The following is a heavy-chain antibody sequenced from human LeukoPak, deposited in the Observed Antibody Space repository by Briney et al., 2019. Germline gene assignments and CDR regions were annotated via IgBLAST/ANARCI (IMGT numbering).Heavy chain of an antibody. CDR3: ARTRGSSDFDY. D-gene: IGHD1-26*01. Sequence: PGGSLRLSCAASGFTFSSYGMSWVRQAPGKGLEWVSAISGSGGSTYYADSVKGRFTISRDNSKDTLYLQMNSLRAEDTAVYYCARTRGSSDFDYWGQGTLVTVSS. CDR2: ISGSGGST. V-gene: IGHV3-23*01. CDR1: GFTFSSYG. J-gene: IGHJ4*02.